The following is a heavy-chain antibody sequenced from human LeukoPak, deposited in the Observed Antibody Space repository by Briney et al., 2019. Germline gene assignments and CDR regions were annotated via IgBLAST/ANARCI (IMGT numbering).Heavy chain of an antibody. CDR1: GYSFTSYW. J-gene: IGHJ4*02. CDR3: ARRSTGWYYFDY. V-gene: IGHV5-51*01. CDR2: IYPGDSTT. D-gene: IGHD6-19*01. Sequence: GESLKISCQGSGYSFTSYWIAWVRQIPGKGLEWMWIIYPGDSTTRYSTSFRGEVTISANKFISTAYLQWSRLKASDTAMYYCARRSTGWYYFDYWGQGTLLTVSS.